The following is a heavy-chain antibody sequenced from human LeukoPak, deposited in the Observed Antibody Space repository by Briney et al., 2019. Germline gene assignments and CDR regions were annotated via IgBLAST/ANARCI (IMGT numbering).Heavy chain of an antibody. CDR1: GFTVSSNY. Sequence: PGGSLRLSCAASGFTVSSNYMSWVRQAPGKGLEWVSVIYSGDSTYYADSVKGRFTISRDNSKNTLYLQMNSLRAEDTAMYYCARDSYRRSTSCYDYWGRGTLVTVSS. V-gene: IGHV3-53*01. D-gene: IGHD2-2*01. J-gene: IGHJ4*02. CDR3: ARDSYRRSTSCYDY. CDR2: IYSGDST.